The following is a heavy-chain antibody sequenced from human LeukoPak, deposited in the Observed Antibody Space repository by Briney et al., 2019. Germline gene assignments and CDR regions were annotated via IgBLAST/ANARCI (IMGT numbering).Heavy chain of an antibody. Sequence: MPSETLSLTCAVYGGSFSGYYWSWIRQPPGKGLEWIGEINHSGSTNYNPSLKSRVTISVDTSKNQFSLKLSSVTAADTAVYYCARATGQQQLPSRFEPWGQGTLVTVSS. CDR1: GGSFSGYY. CDR2: INHSGST. J-gene: IGHJ5*02. V-gene: IGHV4-34*01. CDR3: ARATGQQQLPSRFEP. D-gene: IGHD6-13*01.